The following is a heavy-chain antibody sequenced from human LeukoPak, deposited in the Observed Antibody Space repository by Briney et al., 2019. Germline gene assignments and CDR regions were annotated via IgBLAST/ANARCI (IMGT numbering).Heavy chain of an antibody. CDR1: GFTFSSYA. D-gene: IGHD3-10*01. CDR2: ISSNGDST. Sequence: GGSLRLSCAASGFTFSSYAMHWVRQAPGKGLEYVSAISSNGDSTYYASSVKGRFTISRDNSKNTLYLQMGSLRVEDMAVYYCARDWGIYGSGSYLYYYYGMDVWGQGTTVTVSS. J-gene: IGHJ6*02. V-gene: IGHV3-64*01. CDR3: ARDWGIYGSGSYLYYYYGMDV.